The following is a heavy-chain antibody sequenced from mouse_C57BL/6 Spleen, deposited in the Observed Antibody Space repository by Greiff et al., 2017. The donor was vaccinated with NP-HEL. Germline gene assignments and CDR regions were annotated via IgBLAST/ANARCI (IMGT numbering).Heavy chain of an antibody. Sequence: VHVKQSGPELVKPGASVKISCKASGYTFTDYYMNWVKQSHGKSLEWIGDINPNNGGTSYNQKFKGKATLTVDKSSSTAYMELRSLTSEDSAVYYCARGGGSSGYVPWFAYWGQGTLVTVSA. J-gene: IGHJ3*01. CDR1: GYTFTDYY. V-gene: IGHV1-26*01. CDR3: ARGGGSSGYVPWFAY. D-gene: IGHD3-2*02. CDR2: INPNNGGT.